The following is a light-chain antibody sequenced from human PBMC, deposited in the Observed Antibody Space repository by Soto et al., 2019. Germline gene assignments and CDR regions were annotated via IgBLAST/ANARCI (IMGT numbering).Light chain of an antibody. CDR3: AAWDDNLNVVV. CDR2: ETY. V-gene: IGLV1-44*01. J-gene: IGLJ3*02. Sequence: QAVVTQTPSASGTPGQRVTFSCSGGSSNIGGNYVSWFQQLPGMAPKLLIYETYNRPSGVPDRFSGSKSGTSASLAISGLQSEDEADYYCAAWDDNLNVVVFGGGTKVTVL. CDR1: SSNIGGNY.